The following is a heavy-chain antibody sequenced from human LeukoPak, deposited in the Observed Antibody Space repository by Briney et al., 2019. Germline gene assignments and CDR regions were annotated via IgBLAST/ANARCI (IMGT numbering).Heavy chain of an antibody. CDR2: ISSTGST. CDR1: GGSMSSYY. V-gene: IGHV4-59*08. J-gene: IGHJ4*02. CDR3: ARHLDMATFIDY. Sequence: SETLSLTCTVSGGSMSSYYWSWIRQPPGKGVEWVGYISSTGSTNNNPSLKSRVTISVDTSKNQFSLNLNSVTAADTAVYYCARHLDMATFIDYWGQGTLVTVSS. D-gene: IGHD5-24*01.